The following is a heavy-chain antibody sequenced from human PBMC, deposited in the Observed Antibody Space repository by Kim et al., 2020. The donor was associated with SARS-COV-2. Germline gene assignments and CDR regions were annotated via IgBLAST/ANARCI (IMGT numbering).Heavy chain of an antibody. CDR1: GFTFSTYW. V-gene: IGHV3-74*01. J-gene: IGHJ6*03. D-gene: IGHD2-2*01. CDR2: INSDGSFT. Sequence: GGSLRLSCAASGFTFSTYWMYWVRQAPGKGLVWVSRINSDGSFTNYADSVKGRFTISRDNAKNTLYLQMNSLRAEDTAVYYCARASSTSCPCYYMDVWGKGTLVTVSS. CDR3: ARASSTSCPCYYMDV.